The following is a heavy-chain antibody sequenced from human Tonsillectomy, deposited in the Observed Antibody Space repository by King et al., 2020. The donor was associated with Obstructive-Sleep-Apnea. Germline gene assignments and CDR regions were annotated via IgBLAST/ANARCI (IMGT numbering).Heavy chain of an antibody. D-gene: IGHD6-13*01. CDR2: VRYDGSKK. V-gene: IGHV3-30*02. J-gene: IGHJ6*02. CDR3: AKNEPYSSRWYSSLNYYYYGMDV. CDR1: GFTFSSFG. Sequence: VQLVESGGGVVQPGRSLRLSCAASGFTFSSFGMHWVRQAPGKGLEWVAFVRYDGSKKYYADSVKGRFTISRDNSNNTLFLQMNSLRAEDTAVYYCAKNEPYSSRWYSSLNYYYYGMDVWGQGTTVTVSS.